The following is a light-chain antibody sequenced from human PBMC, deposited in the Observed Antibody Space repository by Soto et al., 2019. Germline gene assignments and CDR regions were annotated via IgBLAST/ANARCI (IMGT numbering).Light chain of an antibody. V-gene: IGKV1-5*03. CDR2: KAS. CDR3: QQYNSYPWT. J-gene: IGKJ1*01. Sequence: DIQMTQSPSTLSASVGDRVTITCRASQSISSWLAWYHQKPGKAPKLLIYKASSLESGVPSRFSGSGSGTELTLTISSLQPDDFATYYCQQYNSYPWTFGQGPKVEIK. CDR1: QSISSW.